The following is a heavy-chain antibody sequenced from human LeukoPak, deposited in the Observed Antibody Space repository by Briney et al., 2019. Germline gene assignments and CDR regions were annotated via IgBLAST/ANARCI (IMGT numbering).Heavy chain of an antibody. CDR3: ARGAIVLMVYAIAPDY. D-gene: IGHD2-8*01. V-gene: IGHV3-13*01. CDR2: IETAGET. CDR1: GFTFSTYD. J-gene: IGHJ4*02. Sequence: PGGSLRLSCTASGFTFSTYDIHWVRQGTGKGLEWVSGIETAGETHYADSVKGRFTISRENAKNSVYFHMSSLRAGDTAVYYCARGAIVLMVYAIAPDYWGQGTLVTVSS.